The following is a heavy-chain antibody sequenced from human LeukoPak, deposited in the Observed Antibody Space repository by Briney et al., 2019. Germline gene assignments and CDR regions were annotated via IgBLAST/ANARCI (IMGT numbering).Heavy chain of an antibody. Sequence: SETLSLTCAVYGGSFSGYYWSWIRQPPGKGLEWIGEINHSGSTNYNPSLKSRVTISVDTSKNQFSLKLSSVTAADTAVYYCARQGRYYYGSGSYRLNSYYYMDVWGKGTTVTISS. J-gene: IGHJ6*03. V-gene: IGHV4-34*01. CDR1: GGSFSGYY. CDR2: INHSGST. D-gene: IGHD3-10*01. CDR3: ARQGRYYYGSGSYRLNSYYYMDV.